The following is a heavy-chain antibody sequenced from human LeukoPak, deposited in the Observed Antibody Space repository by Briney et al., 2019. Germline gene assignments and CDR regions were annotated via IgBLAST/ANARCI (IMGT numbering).Heavy chain of an antibody. D-gene: IGHD1-20*01. V-gene: IGHV4-38-2*01. Sequence: PSETLSLTCAVSGASSSDPCYCGCFRPPPERGLQWIGTFYVNGDTFYNPSLKSRVTISTDTSKNQLSLTLTAVTAADTAIYYCARGYNWNDGAVDRWGRGALVPVSS. CDR3: ARGYNWNDGAVDR. CDR2: FYVNGDT. J-gene: IGHJ5*02. CDR1: GASSSDPCY.